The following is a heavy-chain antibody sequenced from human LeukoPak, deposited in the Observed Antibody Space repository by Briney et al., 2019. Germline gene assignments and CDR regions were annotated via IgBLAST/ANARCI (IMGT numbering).Heavy chain of an antibody. D-gene: IGHD2-8*01. J-gene: IGHJ6*03. CDR2: IYYSGST. CDR1: GGSISSYY. Sequence: SETLSLTCTVSGGSISSYYWSWIRQPPGKGLGWIGYIYYSGSTNYNPSLKSRVTISVDTSKNQFSLKLSSVTAADTAVYYCARCMGPAMYYYYYMDVWGKGTTVTVSS. V-gene: IGHV4-59*01. CDR3: ARCMGPAMYYYYYMDV.